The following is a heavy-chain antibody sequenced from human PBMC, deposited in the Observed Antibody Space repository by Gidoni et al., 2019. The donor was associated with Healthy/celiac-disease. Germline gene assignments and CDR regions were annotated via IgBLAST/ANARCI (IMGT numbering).Heavy chain of an antibody. V-gene: IGHV1-2*02. Sequence: QVQLVQSGAEVKKPGASVKVSCKASGYTLTGYYMHWVRQAPGQGLEWMGWINPNSGGTNYAQKFQGRVTMTRDTSISTAYMELSRLRSDDTAVYYCARPRIAAAGINAFDIWGQGTMVTVSS. CDR2: INPNSGGT. D-gene: IGHD6-13*01. CDR1: GYTLTGYY. CDR3: ARPRIAAAGINAFDI. J-gene: IGHJ3*02.